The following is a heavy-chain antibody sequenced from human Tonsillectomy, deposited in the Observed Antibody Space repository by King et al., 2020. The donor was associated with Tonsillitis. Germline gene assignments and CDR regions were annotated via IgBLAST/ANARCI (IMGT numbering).Heavy chain of an antibody. J-gene: IGHJ4*02. D-gene: IGHD3-9*01. CDR2: VYYTGTT. CDR1: GGSVNSYY. V-gene: IGHV4-59*02. Sequence: QLQESGPGLVKPSETLSLTCTVSGGSVNSYYWSWIRQPPGKGLEWIGYVYYTGTTNYNPSLKSRVTISVDTSKNQFSLKLSSVTAADTAVYYCARADYDSLSGYYYDYWGQGTLVTVSS. CDR3: ARADYDSLSGYYYDY.